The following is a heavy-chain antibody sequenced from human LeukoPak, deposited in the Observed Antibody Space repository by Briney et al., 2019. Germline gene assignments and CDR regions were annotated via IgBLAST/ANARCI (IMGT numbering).Heavy chain of an antibody. CDR3: ARQSGYSNYGDYFDY. D-gene: IGHD4-11*01. V-gene: IGHV1-69*13. CDR1: GGTFSSYA. CDR2: IIPIFGTA. Sequence: GASVKVSCKASGGTFSSYAISWVRQAPGQGLEWTGGIIPIFGTANYAQKFQGRVTITADESTSTAYMELSSLRSEDTAVYYCARQSGYSNYGDYFDYWGQGTLVTVSS. J-gene: IGHJ4*02.